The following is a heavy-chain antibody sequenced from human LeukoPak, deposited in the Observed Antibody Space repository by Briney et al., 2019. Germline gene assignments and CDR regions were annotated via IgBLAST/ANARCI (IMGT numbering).Heavy chain of an antibody. CDR1: GYTFINYG. V-gene: IGHV1-18*01. CDR2: ISDYYGNT. Sequence: ASVKVSCKASGYTFINYGISWVRQAPGQGLEWMGWISDYYGNTGYVENLQGRVTMTTDTSSSTVYMELRSLRPDDTAVYYCARDEYYDSSGYGYWGQGTLVTVSS. D-gene: IGHD3-22*01. J-gene: IGHJ4*02. CDR3: ARDEYYDSSGYGY.